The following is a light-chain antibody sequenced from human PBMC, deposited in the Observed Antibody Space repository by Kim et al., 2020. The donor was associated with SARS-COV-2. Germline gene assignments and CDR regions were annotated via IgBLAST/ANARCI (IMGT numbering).Light chain of an antibody. CDR2: EDD. CDR1: SGSIDDKY. V-gene: IGLV6-57*03. Sequence: GRTVTISCTRSSGSIDDKYVQWYQQRPGGVPTTVIYEDDQRPSGVSDRFSGSIDNSSNSASLTISGLRTEDEADYYCQSYNRDNVIFGGGTQLTVL. CDR3: QSYNRDNVI. J-gene: IGLJ2*01.